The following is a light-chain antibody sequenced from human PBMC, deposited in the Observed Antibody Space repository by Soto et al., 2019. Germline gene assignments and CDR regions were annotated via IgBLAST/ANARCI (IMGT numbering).Light chain of an antibody. CDR2: DVS. V-gene: IGLV2-14*01. J-gene: IGLJ2*01. CDR1: SSDVGGYNY. Sequence: QSVLTQPPSVSGSPGQSITISCTGTSSDVGGYNYVSWYQQHPGKVPKLMIYDVSNRPSGVSNRFSGSKSGNTASLTISGLQADDESDYYCSSYTSSSTSEGVLFGGGTKLTVL. CDR3: SSYTSSSTSEGVL.